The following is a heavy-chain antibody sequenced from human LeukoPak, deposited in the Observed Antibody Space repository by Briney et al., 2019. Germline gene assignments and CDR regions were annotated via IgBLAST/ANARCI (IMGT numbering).Heavy chain of an antibody. J-gene: IGHJ6*02. Sequence: SVKVSCTAPGGTFSNYAISWVRQAPGQGLEWMGRIIPILNITINAQKFQGRVTITADKSTTTAYMELSSLRSEDTAVYYCARDGGTIWGQGTTVTVSS. CDR3: ARDGGTI. CDR2: IIPILNIT. V-gene: IGHV1-69*04. CDR1: GGTFSNYA. D-gene: IGHD3-3*01.